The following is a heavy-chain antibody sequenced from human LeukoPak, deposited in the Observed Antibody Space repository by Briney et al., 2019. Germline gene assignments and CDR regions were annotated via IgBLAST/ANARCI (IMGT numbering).Heavy chain of an antibody. V-gene: IGHV3-7*01. CDR1: AFTFSSYA. D-gene: IGHD4-17*01. CDR2: IKQDGSEK. Sequence: PGGSLRLSCAASAFTFSSYAMHWVRQAPGKGLEWVANIKQDGSEKYYVDSVKGRFTISRDNAKNSLYLQMNSLRAEDTAVYYCARVSPNTVTTLHFDYWGQGTLVTVSS. CDR3: ARVSPNTVTTLHFDY. J-gene: IGHJ4*02.